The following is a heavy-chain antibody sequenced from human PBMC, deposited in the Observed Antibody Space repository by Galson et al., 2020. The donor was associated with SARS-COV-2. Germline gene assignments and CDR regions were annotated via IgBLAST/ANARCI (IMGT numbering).Heavy chain of an antibody. CDR3: ARDLTIFGVVIHDNAFDI. CDR2: ISYDGSNK. D-gene: IGHD3-3*01. Sequence: GESLKISCAASGFTFSSYAMHWVRQAPGKGLEWVAVISYDGSNKYYADSVKGRFTISRDNSKNTLYLQMNSLRAEDTAVYYCARDLTIFGVVIHDNAFDIWGQGTMVTVSS. CDR1: GFTFSSYA. V-gene: IGHV3-30-3*01. J-gene: IGHJ3*02.